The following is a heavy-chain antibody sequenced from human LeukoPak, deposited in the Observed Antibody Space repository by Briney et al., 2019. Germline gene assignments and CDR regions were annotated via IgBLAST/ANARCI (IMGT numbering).Heavy chain of an antibody. V-gene: IGHV3-23*01. CDR1: GFTFSSYA. CDR2: INKNGGET. J-gene: IGHJ5*02. D-gene: IGHD2/OR15-2a*01. CDR3: AKDHDHENQWFDP. Sequence: PGGSLRLSCAASGFTFSSYAMHWVRQAPGKGLEWVSTINKNGGETYYADSVKGRFTISRDNSRNTLYLQMNSLRAEDTAVYYCAKDHDHENQWFDPWGQGTLVTVSS.